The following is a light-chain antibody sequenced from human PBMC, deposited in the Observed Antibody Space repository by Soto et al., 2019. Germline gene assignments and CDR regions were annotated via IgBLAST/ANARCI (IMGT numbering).Light chain of an antibody. V-gene: IGKV1-27*01. CDR1: QGISNY. J-gene: IGKJ1*01. CDR2: AAS. Sequence: DIQMTQSPSSLSASVGDRVTITCRASQGISNYLAWYQQKPGKVPKLLIYAASTLQSEVPSRFSGSGSGTDFALTISSLQPEEDATYYCQKDNGAPWTFGQENKVEIE. CDR3: QKDNGAPWT.